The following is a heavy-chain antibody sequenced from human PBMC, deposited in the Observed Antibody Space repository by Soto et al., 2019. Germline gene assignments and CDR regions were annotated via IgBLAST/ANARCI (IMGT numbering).Heavy chain of an antibody. D-gene: IGHD6-13*01. CDR1: GYTINGDIHS. Sequence: PSETLYLAFTGAGYTINGDIHSWLWHRRPPGKGVERVGYIYYTGSTNYSPSLKSRVTISLDTSRNQVSLKLSSVTAADTAVFYCARQQDNAPEAGDFWGQGALVTVSS. V-gene: IGHV4-61*01. J-gene: IGHJ4*02. CDR3: ARQQDNAPEAGDF. CDR2: IYYTGST.